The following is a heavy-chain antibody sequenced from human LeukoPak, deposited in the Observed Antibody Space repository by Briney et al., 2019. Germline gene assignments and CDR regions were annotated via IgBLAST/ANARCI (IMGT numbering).Heavy chain of an antibody. Sequence: SETLSLTCAVYGGSFSGYYWSWIRQPPGKGLEWIGEINHSGSTNYNPSLKSRVTISVDTSKNQFSLKLSSVTAADTAVFYCASYDSSGRRGAFDIWGQGTMVTVSS. J-gene: IGHJ3*02. CDR2: INHSGST. CDR3: ASYDSSGRRGAFDI. CDR1: GGSFSGYY. D-gene: IGHD3-22*01. V-gene: IGHV4-34*01.